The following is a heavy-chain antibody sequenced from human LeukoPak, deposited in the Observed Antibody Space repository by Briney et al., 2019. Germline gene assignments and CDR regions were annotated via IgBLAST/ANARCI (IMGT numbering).Heavy chain of an antibody. CDR3: AKDWIQFNRVFDCFDS. CDR2: IGNTET. D-gene: IGHD2-21*01. CDR1: GFTFNTNA. V-gene: IGHV3-23*01. Sequence: PGGSLRLSCATSGFTFNTNAMSWVRQAPGKGLEWVSTIGNTETFYADSVTGRFTISRDNSKNTVYLHMNSLRVEDTAVYSCAKDWIQFNRVFDCFDSWGQGTLVTVSS. J-gene: IGHJ4*02.